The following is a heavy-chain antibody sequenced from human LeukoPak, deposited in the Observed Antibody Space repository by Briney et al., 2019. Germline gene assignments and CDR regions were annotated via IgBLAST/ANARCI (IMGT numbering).Heavy chain of an antibody. J-gene: IGHJ4*02. CDR2: IWYDGSNK. CDR1: GFTFSTYG. Sequence: GGSLRLSCAASGFTFSTYGMHWVRQAPGKGLEWVAVIWYDGSNKYYADSVRGRLTISRDNSKNTLYLQMNSLRAEDTAVYYCARHRGYCSSTNCYPYYFDYWGQGTLVTVSS. CDR3: ARHRGYCSSTNCYPYYFDY. V-gene: IGHV3-33*01. D-gene: IGHD2-2*01.